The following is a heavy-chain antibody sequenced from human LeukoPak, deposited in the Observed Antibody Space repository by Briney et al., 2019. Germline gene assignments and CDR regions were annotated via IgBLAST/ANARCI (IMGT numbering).Heavy chain of an antibody. D-gene: IGHD6-6*01. V-gene: IGHV3-74*01. CDR2: ISPTGSTT. J-gene: IGHJ4*02. CDR1: GFSFSGHW. CDR3: ARGPNSNWSGLDF. Sequence: GGSLGLSCIASGFSFSGHWMHWARQLPGKGLVWVSHISPTGSTTSYADSVKGRFTVSRDNAKNTLYLQVNNLRAEDTAVYYCARGPNSNWSGLDFWGQGTLLTVSS.